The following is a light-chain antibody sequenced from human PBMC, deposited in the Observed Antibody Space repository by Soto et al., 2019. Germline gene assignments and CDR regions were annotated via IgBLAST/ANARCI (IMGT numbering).Light chain of an antibody. CDR2: DDN. V-gene: IGLV3-1*01. Sequence: SYELTQPPSLSVSPGQTASMTCSGDRLGGKYVCWYQQKPGQSPVLVMYDDNKRPSGIPERFSGSNSGNTATLTISGTQAMDEADYYCQAWDNSVVFGGGTKLTV. CDR3: QAWDNSVV. CDR1: RLGGKY. J-gene: IGLJ2*01.